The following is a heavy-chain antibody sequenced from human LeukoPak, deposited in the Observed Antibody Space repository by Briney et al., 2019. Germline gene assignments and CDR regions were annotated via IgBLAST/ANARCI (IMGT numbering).Heavy chain of an antibody. V-gene: IGHV4-39*07. Sequence: SETLSLTCTVSGGSISSSSYYWGWIRQPPGKGLEWIGSIYYSGSTYYNPSLKSRVTISVDTSKNQFSLKLSSLRSEDTAVYYCARGLYDFWSGYSGFDPWGQGTLVTVSS. CDR1: GGSISSSSYY. D-gene: IGHD3-3*01. CDR2: IYYSGST. CDR3: ARGLYDFWSGYSGFDP. J-gene: IGHJ5*02.